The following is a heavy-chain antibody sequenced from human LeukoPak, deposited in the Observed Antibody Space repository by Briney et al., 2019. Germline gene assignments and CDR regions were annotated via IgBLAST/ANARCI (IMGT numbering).Heavy chain of an antibody. CDR2: TYYRSKWYN. V-gene: IGHV6-1*01. CDR3: ARAGYSRNLGNYFDY. CDR1: GDSVSSNSAA. J-gene: IGHJ4*02. Sequence: SQTLSLTCAISGDSVSSNSAAWNWIRQSPSRGLEWLGRTYYRSKWYNDYAVSVKSRITINADTSKNQFSLQLNSVTPEDTAVYYCARAGYSRNLGNYFDYWGQGTLVTVSS. D-gene: IGHD6-13*01.